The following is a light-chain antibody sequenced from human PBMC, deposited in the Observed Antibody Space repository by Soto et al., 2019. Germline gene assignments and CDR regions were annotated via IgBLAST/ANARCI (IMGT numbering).Light chain of an antibody. Sequence: VLTQSPATLSLSPGGRATLSCRASQSVRSNLAWYQQKPGQAPRLVIYGASTRASGVPARFSGSGSGTDFTLTISRLEPEDFAVYYCQHYETFGQGTKVDIK. V-gene: IGKV3-20*01. CDR2: GAS. J-gene: IGKJ1*01. CDR1: QSVRSN. CDR3: QHYET.